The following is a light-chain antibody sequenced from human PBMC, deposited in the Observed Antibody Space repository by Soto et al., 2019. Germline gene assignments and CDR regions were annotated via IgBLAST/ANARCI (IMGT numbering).Light chain of an antibody. CDR3: QHYDSYSAT. J-gene: IGKJ2*01. CDR1: QSIDSW. CDR2: KAS. V-gene: IGKV1-5*03. Sequence: DIQMTQSPSTLSPSVGGRVTITCRASQSIDSWLAWYQQKPGKPPNLLIYKASFLEGGVPSRFSGSGSGTEFTLTVSSLQPDDFAIYYCQHYDSYSATFGQGTKVDIK.